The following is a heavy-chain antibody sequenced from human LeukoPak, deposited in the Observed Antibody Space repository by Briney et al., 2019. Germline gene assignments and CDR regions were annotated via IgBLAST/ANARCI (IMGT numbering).Heavy chain of an antibody. CDR2: IKQDGSEK. D-gene: IGHD3-22*01. V-gene: IGHV3-7*01. CDR1: GFTFSSYW. Sequence: GGSLRLSCAASGFTFSSYWMSWVRQAPGKGLEWVANIKQDGSEKYYVDSVKGRFTISRDNAKNSLYLQMNSLRAEDTAVYYCARDDGDYYDSSGYRMGFDYWGQGTLVTVSS. J-gene: IGHJ4*02. CDR3: ARDDGDYYDSSGYRMGFDY.